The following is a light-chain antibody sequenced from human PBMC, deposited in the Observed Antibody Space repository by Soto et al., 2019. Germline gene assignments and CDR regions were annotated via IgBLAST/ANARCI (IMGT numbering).Light chain of an antibody. J-gene: IGKJ4*01. Sequence: IPLTQSPSSLSAAVGDRVTITCRASQGFNIHLAWYQQKPGKAPKLLIFATSLLQTGVPSGFSGSGSGTNFRLTISSLQPEDVATYHCLQVNDYPLTFGGGTKVEIK. CDR2: ATS. CDR3: LQVNDYPLT. CDR1: QGFNIH. V-gene: IGKV1-9*01.